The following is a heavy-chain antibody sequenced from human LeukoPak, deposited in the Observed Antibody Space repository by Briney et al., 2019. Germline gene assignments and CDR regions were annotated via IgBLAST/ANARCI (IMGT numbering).Heavy chain of an antibody. CDR3: ARTSGGYFDY. J-gene: IGHJ4*02. CDR1: GGSISSGSYY. Sequence: SETLSLTCTVSGGSISSGSYYWSWIRQPAGKGLEWIGRIYTSGSTNYNPSLKSRVTISVDTSKNQFSLKLSSVTAAATAVYYCARTSGGYFDYWGQGTLVTVSS. D-gene: IGHD3-10*01. CDR2: IYTSGST. V-gene: IGHV4-61*02.